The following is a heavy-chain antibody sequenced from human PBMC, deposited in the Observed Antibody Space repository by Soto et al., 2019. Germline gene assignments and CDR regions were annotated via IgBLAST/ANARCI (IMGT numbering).Heavy chain of an antibody. Sequence: EVQLLESGGGLVQPGGSLRLSCAASGFTFSSYAMNWVSQAPGKGLEWVSVISGSGGSTYYADSVKGRFTISRDNAKNTMYLLMNSLRAEDTAVYYCARRSSGWYFDCWGQGTLVTVSS. CDR1: GFTFSSYA. D-gene: IGHD6-25*01. CDR2: ISGSGGST. V-gene: IGHV3-23*01. J-gene: IGHJ4*02. CDR3: ARRSSGWYFDC.